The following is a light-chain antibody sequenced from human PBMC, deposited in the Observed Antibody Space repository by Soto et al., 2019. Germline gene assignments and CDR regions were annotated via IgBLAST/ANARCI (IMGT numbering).Light chain of an antibody. CDR2: EVT. CDR1: SSDVGGYDY. V-gene: IGLV2-14*01. J-gene: IGLJ2*01. Sequence: QSVLTQPASVSGSPGQSITISCTGTSSDVGGYDYVSWYQQYPGKAPKLMIYEVTSRPSGVSNRFSGSKSGNTASLTISGLQGVDEADYYCSSCTSSSTFVVFGGGTKLTVL. CDR3: SSCTSSSTFVV.